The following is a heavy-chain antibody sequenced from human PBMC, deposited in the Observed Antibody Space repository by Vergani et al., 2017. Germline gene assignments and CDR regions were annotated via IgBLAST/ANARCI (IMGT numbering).Heavy chain of an antibody. Sequence: QVQLQESGPGLVKPSQTLSLTCSVSGDSISSGVYYWNWLRQHPGQGLEWIGYIYSTGSTHHNPSLRRRINMSVDTSKNQFSLKLNSVTAADTAMYYCGRMGGYDEGDAFRIGYFDSWGPGILVTVSS. D-gene: IGHD3-22*01. CDR2: IYSTGST. J-gene: IGHJ4*02. CDR1: GDSISSGVYY. V-gene: IGHV4-31*03. CDR3: GRMGGYDEGDAFRIGYFDS.